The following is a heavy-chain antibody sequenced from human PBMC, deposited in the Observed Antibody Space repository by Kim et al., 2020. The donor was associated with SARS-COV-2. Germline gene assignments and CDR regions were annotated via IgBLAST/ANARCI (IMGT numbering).Heavy chain of an antibody. J-gene: IGHJ4*02. Sequence: ASVKVSCKASGYTFTSYAMHWVRQAPGQRLEWMGWINAGNGNTKYSRKFQGRVTITRDTSASTAYMELSSLRSEDTAVYYCARSLLVTGRAVDYWGQGTL. CDR3: ARSLLVTGRAVDY. D-gene: IGHD1-20*01. V-gene: IGHV1-3*01. CDR1: GYTFTSYA. CDR2: INAGNGNT.